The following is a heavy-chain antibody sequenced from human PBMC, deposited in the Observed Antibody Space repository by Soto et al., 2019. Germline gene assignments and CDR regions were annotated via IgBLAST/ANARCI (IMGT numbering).Heavy chain of an antibody. Sequence: QVQLVQSGAEVKKPGSSVKVSCKASGGTFSSYAISWVRQAPGQGLEWMGGIIPILGTANYAHTFKGRVTITADEYTSTADVEVGSLSAEDRAVYDCARQGSTVTTEFDPWGQGTLVTVSS. D-gene: IGHD4-4*01. CDR1: GGTFSSYA. V-gene: IGHV1-69*12. CDR3: ARQGSTVTTEFDP. CDR2: IIPILGTA. J-gene: IGHJ5*02.